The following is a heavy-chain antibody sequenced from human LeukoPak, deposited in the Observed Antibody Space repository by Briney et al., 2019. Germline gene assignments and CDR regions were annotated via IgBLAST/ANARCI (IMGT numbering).Heavy chain of an antibody. D-gene: IGHD6-19*01. J-gene: IGHJ4*02. V-gene: IGHV3-48*04. Sequence: GGSLRLSCAASGFTFSSYSINWVRQAPGKGLEWLSYISSSSRTITYADSLKGRFTVSRDNAKNSLDLQMNSLRVEDTAVYYCARVGTSGWTSDYWGQGTLVTVSS. CDR1: GFTFSSYS. CDR3: ARVGTSGWTSDY. CDR2: ISSSSRTI.